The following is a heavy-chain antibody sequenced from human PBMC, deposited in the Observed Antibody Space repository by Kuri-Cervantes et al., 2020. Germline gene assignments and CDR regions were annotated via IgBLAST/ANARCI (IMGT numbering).Heavy chain of an antibody. Sequence: GSLRLSCAVSGGSISSSNWWSWVRQPPGKGLEWIGEIYHSGSTYYNPSLKSRVTISVDTSKNQFSLKLSSVTAADTAVYYCADYNLYYYGMDVWGQGTTVTVSS. V-gene: IGHV4-4*02. CDR3: ADYNLYYYGMDV. CDR1: GGSISSSNW. CDR2: IYHSGST. D-gene: IGHD1-1*01. J-gene: IGHJ6*02.